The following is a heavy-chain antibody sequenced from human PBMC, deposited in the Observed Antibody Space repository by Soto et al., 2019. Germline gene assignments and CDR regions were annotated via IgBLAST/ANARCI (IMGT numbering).Heavy chain of an antibody. J-gene: IGHJ4*02. CDR3: VSSVSAQVDY. CDR1: GFTFYDYA. Sequence: GGSLRLSCAASGFTFYDYAMTWVRQAPGKGLEWVSAIDYGGVNKHYADSVKGRFTISRDNSKDTVDLQMNSLRAEDTAVYYCVSSVSAQVDYWGQGTLVTVSS. V-gene: IGHV3-23*01. CDR2: IDYGGVNK. D-gene: IGHD6-6*01.